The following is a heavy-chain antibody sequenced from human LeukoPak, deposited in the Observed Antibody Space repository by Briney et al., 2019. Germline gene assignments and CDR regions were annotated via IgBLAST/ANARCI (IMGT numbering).Heavy chain of an antibody. CDR2: ISSSSSYI. D-gene: IGHD6-19*01. V-gene: IGHV3-21*01. CDR3: ASQPPVAADCGMDV. CDR1: GFTFSSYS. Sequence: GGSLRLSCAASGFTFSSYSMNWVRQAPGKGLEWVSSISSSSSYIYYADSVKGRFTISRDNAKNSLYLQMNSLRAEDTAVYYCASQPPVAADCGMDVWGQGTTVTVSS. J-gene: IGHJ6*02.